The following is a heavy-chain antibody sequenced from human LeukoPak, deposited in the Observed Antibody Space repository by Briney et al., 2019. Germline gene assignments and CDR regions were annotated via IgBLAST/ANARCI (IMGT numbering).Heavy chain of an antibody. Sequence: GGSLRLSCAASGFTFSSYAMSWVRQAPGKGLEWDSAISGSGGSTYYADSVKGRFTISRDNSKNTLYLQMNSLRAEDTAVYYCAKLPLLRYFDPATDWGQGTLVTVSS. J-gene: IGHJ4*02. V-gene: IGHV3-23*01. CDR3: AKLPLLRYFDPATD. D-gene: IGHD3-9*01. CDR2: ISGSGGST. CDR1: GFTFSSYA.